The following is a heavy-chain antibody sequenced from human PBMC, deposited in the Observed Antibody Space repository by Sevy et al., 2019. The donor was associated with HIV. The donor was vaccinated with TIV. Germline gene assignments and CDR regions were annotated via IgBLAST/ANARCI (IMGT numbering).Heavy chain of an antibody. CDR3: ARGPIVVVPAAPPPDFVY. Sequence: GGSLRLSCAASGFTFSSYSMNWVRQAPGKGLEWVSSISTSSSYTYYADSVKGRFTISRDNAKNSLYLQMNSLRAEDTAVYYCARGPIVVVPAAPPPDFVYWGQGTLVTVSS. V-gene: IGHV3-21*01. CDR1: GFTFSSYS. D-gene: IGHD2-2*01. J-gene: IGHJ4*02. CDR2: ISTSSSYT.